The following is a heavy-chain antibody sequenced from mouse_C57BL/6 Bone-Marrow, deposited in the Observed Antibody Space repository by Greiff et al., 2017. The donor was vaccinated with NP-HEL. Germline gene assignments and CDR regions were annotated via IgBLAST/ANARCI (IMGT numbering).Heavy chain of an antibody. V-gene: IGHV2-4-1*01. D-gene: IGHD1-1*01. CDR1: GFSFTSYG. CDR2: IWSGGST. J-gene: IGHJ1*03. Sequence: VQLQQSGPGLVQPSQSLSITCTVSGFSFTSYGVHWVRQSPGKGLEWLGVIWSGGSTDYNAAFISRLSITKDNSKSQVFFKMNSLQADDTAIYYCAKKRGMYYGSSYVLYFDVWGTGTTVTVSS. CDR3: AKKRGMYYGSSYVLYFDV.